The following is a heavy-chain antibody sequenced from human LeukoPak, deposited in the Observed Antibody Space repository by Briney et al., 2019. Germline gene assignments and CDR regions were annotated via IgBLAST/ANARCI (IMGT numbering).Heavy chain of an antibody. V-gene: IGHV3-21*01. CDR1: GFTFSSYS. CDR3: ARSKGPFTMVRGVIITEEFDY. J-gene: IGHJ4*02. CDR2: ISSSGSYI. D-gene: IGHD3-10*01. Sequence: GGSLRLSCAASGFTFSSYSMNWVRQAPGKGLEWVSSISSSGSYIYYADSVKGRFTIYRDNAKRSLYLPLNILRAEDTALYPPARSKGPFTMVRGVIITEEFDYWGQGTLVTVSS.